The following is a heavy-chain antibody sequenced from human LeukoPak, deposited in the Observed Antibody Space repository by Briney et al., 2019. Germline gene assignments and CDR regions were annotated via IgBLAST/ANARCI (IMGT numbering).Heavy chain of an antibody. V-gene: IGHV4-59*01. CDR3: ARGLYSSSWYVDY. CDR1: GGSISSYY. J-gene: IGHJ4*02. CDR2: IYYSGST. Sequence: SETLSLTCTVSGGSISSYYWSWIRQPPGKGLEGIGYIYYSGSTNYNPSLKSRVTISVDTSKNQFSLKLSSVTAADTAVYYCARGLYSSSWYVDYWGQGTLVTVSS. D-gene: IGHD6-13*01.